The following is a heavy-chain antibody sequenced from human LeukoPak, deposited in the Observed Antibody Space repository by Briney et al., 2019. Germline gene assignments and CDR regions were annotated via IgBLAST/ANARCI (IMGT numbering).Heavy chain of an antibody. CDR1: GYTFTSYA. J-gene: IGHJ4*02. CDR2: INAANGNT. Sequence: ASVKVSCKASGYTFTSYAMHWVRQAPGQRLEWMGWINAANGNTKYSQKFQGRVTITRDTSASTAYMELSSLKSEDTAVYYCARGGVAASYFDYWGQGTLVTVSS. CDR3: ARGGVAASYFDY. V-gene: IGHV1-3*01. D-gene: IGHD5-12*01.